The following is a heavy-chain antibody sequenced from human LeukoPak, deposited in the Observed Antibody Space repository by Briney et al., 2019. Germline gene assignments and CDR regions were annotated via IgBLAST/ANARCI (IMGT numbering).Heavy chain of an antibody. V-gene: IGHV4-34*01. CDR3: ARVYSGRRPQAFDI. CDR2: INHSGTT. CDR1: GGSFSGYY. Sequence: SSETLSLTCDVSGGSFSGYYWSWIRQPPGKGLEWIGEINHSGTTNYNPSLKSRVTISVDTSKNQFFLKLSSVTAADTAVYYCARVYSGRRPQAFDIWGQGTMVTVSS. J-gene: IGHJ3*02. D-gene: IGHD1-26*01.